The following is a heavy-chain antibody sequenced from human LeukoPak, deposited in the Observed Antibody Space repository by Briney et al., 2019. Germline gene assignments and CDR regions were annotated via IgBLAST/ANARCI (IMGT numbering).Heavy chain of an antibody. CDR1: GFTFSSYS. J-gene: IGHJ1*01. V-gene: IGHV3-21*01. CDR2: ISSSSSYI. Sequence: GGSLRLSCAASGFTFSSYSMNWVRQAPGKGLEWVSSISSSSSYIYYADSVKGRFTISRDNAKNSLYLQMNSLRAEDTAVYYCARDSAVDCSGGSCYSDFQQWGQGTLVTVSS. CDR3: ARDSAVDCSGGSCYSDFQQ. D-gene: IGHD2-15*01.